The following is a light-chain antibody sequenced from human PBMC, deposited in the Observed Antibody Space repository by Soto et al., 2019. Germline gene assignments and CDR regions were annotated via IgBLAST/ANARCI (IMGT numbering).Light chain of an antibody. J-gene: IGKJ1*01. CDR3: QQYNNWPPWT. CDR2: GAS. CDR1: QSVNSN. Sequence: EIVMTQSPATLSVSPGERAILPCRASQSVNSNLAWYQQKPGQAPRLLIYGASTRATGIPARFSGSGSGTKFTLIISSLQSEDFAVYYCQQYNNWPPWTFGQGTKVEIK. V-gene: IGKV3-15*01.